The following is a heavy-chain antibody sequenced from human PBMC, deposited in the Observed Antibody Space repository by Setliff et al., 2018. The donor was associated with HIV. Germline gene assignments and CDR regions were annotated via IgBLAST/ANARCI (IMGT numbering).Heavy chain of an antibody. D-gene: IGHD6-19*01. V-gene: IGHV1-69*05. CDR3: ARDGLLVAGIRFDY. CDR2: IIPAFGTA. Sequence: SVKVSCKASGGRFSSYAMSWVRQAPGQGLEWMGGIIPAFGTANYAQKFQGRVTITTDESTSTAYMELSGLRSEDTAVYFCARDGLLVAGIRFDYWGQGTLVTVSS. CDR1: GGRFSSYA. J-gene: IGHJ4*01.